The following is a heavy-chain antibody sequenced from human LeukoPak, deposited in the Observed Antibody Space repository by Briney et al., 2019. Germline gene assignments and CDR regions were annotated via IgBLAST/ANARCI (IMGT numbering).Heavy chain of an antibody. CDR1: GFSLSTIGVG. V-gene: IGHV2-5*02. CDR2: IYWDDDK. CDR3: AHSQVGTGWFDP. D-gene: IGHD1-26*01. Sequence: ESGPTLVNPTQTLTLTCTFSGFSLSTIGVGVGWIRQPPGKALEYVALIYWDDDKRYSPSLKSRLTLTKDTSKNQVVPTMTNMVPVDTATYYCAHSQVGTGWFDPWGQGTLVTVSS. J-gene: IGHJ5*02.